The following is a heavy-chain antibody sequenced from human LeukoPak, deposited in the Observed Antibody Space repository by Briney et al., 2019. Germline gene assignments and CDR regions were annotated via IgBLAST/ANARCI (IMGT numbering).Heavy chain of an antibody. J-gene: IGHJ5*02. CDR2: IYYSGST. CDR1: GGSISSYY. D-gene: IGHD1-14*01. Sequence: SETLSLTCSVSGGSISSYYWSWIRQPPGKGLEWIGYIYYSGSTNYNPSLKSRVTISVDTSKNQFSLKLSSVTAADTAVYYCARTTGPVGWFDPWGQGTLVTVPS. V-gene: IGHV4-59*01. CDR3: ARTTGPVGWFDP.